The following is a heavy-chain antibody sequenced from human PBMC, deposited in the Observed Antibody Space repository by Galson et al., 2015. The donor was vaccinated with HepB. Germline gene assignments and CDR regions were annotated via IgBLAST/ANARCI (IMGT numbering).Heavy chain of an antibody. CDR3: ARDRVGSSAHFDY. D-gene: IGHD6-6*01. CDR1: GYTFTSYY. Sequence: SVKVSCKASGYTFTSYYMHWVRQAPGQGLEWMGWINPNSGGTNYAQKLQGWVTMTRDTSISTAYMELSRLRSDDTAVYDCARDRVGSSAHFDYWGQGTLVTVSS. V-gene: IGHV1-2*04. J-gene: IGHJ4*02. CDR2: INPNSGGT.